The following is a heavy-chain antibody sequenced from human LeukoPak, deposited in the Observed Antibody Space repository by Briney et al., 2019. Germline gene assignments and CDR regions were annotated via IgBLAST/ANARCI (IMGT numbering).Heavy chain of an antibody. J-gene: IGHJ5*02. CDR3: ARFGDCSDGLCFYYLDP. D-gene: IGHD2-15*01. CDR1: GGSISIGSYY. V-gene: IGHV4-61*02. CDR2: IYNSGST. Sequence: PSETLSLTCTVSGGSISIGSYYWSWLRQPAVKGLEWIGRIYNSGSTNYNPSLNSRVTISVDPSKNQFALKLSAVTAADTAVYYCARFGDCSDGLCFYYLDPWGQGTLVTVSS.